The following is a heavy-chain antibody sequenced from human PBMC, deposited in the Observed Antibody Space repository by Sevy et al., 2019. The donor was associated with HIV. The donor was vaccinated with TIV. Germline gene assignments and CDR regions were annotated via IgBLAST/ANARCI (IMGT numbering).Heavy chain of an antibody. CDR2: MIPIFGTA. J-gene: IGHJ6*02. CDR3: AQIPTYYDFWSGRSANYYGMDV. CDR1: GGTFSSYA. V-gene: IGHV1-69*13. Sequence: ASVKVSCKASGGTFSSYAISWVRQAPGQGLEWMGGMIPIFGTANYAQKFQGRVTITADESTSTAYMELSSLRSEDTAVYYCAQIPTYYDFWSGRSANYYGMDVWGQGTTVTVSS. D-gene: IGHD3-3*01.